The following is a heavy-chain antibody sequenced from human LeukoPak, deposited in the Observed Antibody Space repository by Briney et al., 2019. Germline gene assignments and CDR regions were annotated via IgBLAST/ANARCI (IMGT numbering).Heavy chain of an antibody. D-gene: IGHD1-26*01. CDR1: GFTFSSYE. J-gene: IGHJ4*02. V-gene: IGHV3-48*03. CDR3: ARDPPGATTYFDY. CDR2: ISSSGSTI. Sequence: GGSLRLSCAASGFTFSSYEMKWVRQAPGKGLEWVSYISSSGSTIYYADSVKGRFTISRDNAKNSLDLQMNSLRAEDTAVYYCARDPPGATTYFDYWGQGTLVTVSS.